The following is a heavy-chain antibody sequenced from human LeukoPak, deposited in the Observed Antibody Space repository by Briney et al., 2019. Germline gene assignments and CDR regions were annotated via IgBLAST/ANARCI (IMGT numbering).Heavy chain of an antibody. J-gene: IGHJ4*02. CDR1: GGSISSYY. D-gene: IGHD3-3*01. CDR3: AKWGYYFDSSAHVVPTDDS. V-gene: IGHV4-59*01. Sequence: SETLSLTCTVSGGSISSYYWTWIRQPPGKGLELNGYITYSGRTDYNPSLKSRVTISVDTSRNQFSLKLSSVTAADTAVYYCAKWGYYFDSSAHVVPTDDSWGKGTLVTVSS. CDR2: ITYSGRT.